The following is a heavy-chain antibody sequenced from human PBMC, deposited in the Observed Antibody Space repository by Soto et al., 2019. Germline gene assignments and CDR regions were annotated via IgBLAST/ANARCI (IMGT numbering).Heavy chain of an antibody. CDR1: GFTFSSYW. CDR2: IKQDGSEK. V-gene: IGHV3-7*01. Sequence: GGSLRLSCAASGFTFSSYWMSWVRQAPGKGLEWVANIKQDGSEKYYVDSVKGRFTISRDNAKNSLYLQMNSLRAEDTAVYYCARISGVYGSGSYYNGANWFDPWGQGTLVTVSS. J-gene: IGHJ5*02. D-gene: IGHD3-10*01. CDR3: ARISGVYGSGSYYNGANWFDP.